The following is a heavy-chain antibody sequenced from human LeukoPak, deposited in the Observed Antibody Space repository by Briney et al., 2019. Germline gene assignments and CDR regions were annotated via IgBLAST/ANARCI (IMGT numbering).Heavy chain of an antibody. D-gene: IGHD4-17*01. V-gene: IGHV3-74*01. CDR3: ARDYGEGGYYFDY. Sequence: PGGSLRLSCAASGFTFSTYWMHWVRQAPGKGLVWVSRINSDGSRTTYADSVKGRFTISRDNAKNTLYLQMNSLRAEDTAVYYCARDYGEGGYYFDYWGQGTLVTVSS. J-gene: IGHJ4*02. CDR1: GFTFSTYW. CDR2: INSDGSRT.